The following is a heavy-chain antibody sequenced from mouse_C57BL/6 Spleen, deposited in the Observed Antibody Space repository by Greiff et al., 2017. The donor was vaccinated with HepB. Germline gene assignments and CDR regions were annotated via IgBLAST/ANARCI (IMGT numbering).Heavy chain of an antibody. V-gene: IGHV1-69*01. D-gene: IGHD2-5*01. J-gene: IGHJ2*01. CDR2: IDPSDSYT. Sequence: QVQLQQPGAELVMPGASVKLSCKASGYTFTSYWMHWVKQRPGQGLEWIGEIDPSDSYTNYNQKFKGKSTLTVDKSSSTAYMQLSSLTSEDSAVYYCARRRYYSNSLYYFDYWGQGTTLTVSS. CDR3: ARRRYYSNSLYYFDY. CDR1: GYTFTSYW.